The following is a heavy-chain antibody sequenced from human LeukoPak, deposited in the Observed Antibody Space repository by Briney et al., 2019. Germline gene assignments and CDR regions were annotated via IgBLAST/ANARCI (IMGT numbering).Heavy chain of an antibody. D-gene: IGHD5-18*01. Sequence: SETLSLTCTVSGGSISSYYWSWIRQPPGKGLEWIGYIYYSGSTYYNPSLKSRVTISVDTSKNQFSLKLSSVTAADTAVYYCARVRGYSYGSKYYFDYWGQGTLVTVSS. CDR3: ARVRGYSYGSKYYFDY. CDR2: IYYSGST. V-gene: IGHV4-59*04. CDR1: GGSISSYY. J-gene: IGHJ4*02.